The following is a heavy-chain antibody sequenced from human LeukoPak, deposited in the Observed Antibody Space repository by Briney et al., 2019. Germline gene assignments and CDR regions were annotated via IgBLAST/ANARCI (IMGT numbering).Heavy chain of an antibody. D-gene: IGHD3-22*01. Sequence: PGGSLRLSCAASGFTFSSYEMNWVRQGPGKGLEWVSYISSSGTTKYYADSVKGRFTISRDNAKNSLYVQMNSLRAEDTAVYYCARDSSGYFDFDYWGQGTLVTVSS. CDR1: GFTFSSYE. J-gene: IGHJ4*02. CDR3: ARDSSGYFDFDY. CDR2: ISSSGTTK. V-gene: IGHV3-48*03.